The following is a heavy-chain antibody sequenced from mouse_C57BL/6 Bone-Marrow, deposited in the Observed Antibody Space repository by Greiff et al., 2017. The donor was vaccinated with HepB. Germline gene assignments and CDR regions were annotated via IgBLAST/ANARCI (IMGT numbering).Heavy chain of an antibody. V-gene: IGHV5-12*01. CDR1: GFTFSDYY. CDR3: ARDGYYGSSYNFDY. CDR2: ISNGGGST. Sequence: EVNVVESGGGLVQPGGSLKLSCAASGFTFSDYYMYWVRQTPEKRLEWVAYISNGGGSTYYPDTVKGRFTISRDNAKNTLYLQMSRLKSEDTAMYYCARDGYYGSSYNFDYWGQGTTLTVSS. J-gene: IGHJ2*01. D-gene: IGHD1-1*01.